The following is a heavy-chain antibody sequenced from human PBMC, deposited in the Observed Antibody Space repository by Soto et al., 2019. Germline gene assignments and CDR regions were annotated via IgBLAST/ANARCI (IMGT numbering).Heavy chain of an antibody. CDR2: IRDDGINK. CDR1: GFTFSDYA. V-gene: IGHV3-30*01. Sequence: QVQLVESGGGVVQPGTSLRLSCAASGFTFSDYAMHWVRQAPGKGLEWVALIRDDGINKFYADPVKGRFSLSRDNSKNTLFLQMNSLSVEDTAVYYCPREGRIAKVRGVRYDYYGMDVWGQGTTVTVSS. D-gene: IGHD3-10*01. CDR3: PREGRIAKVRGVRYDYYGMDV. J-gene: IGHJ6*02.